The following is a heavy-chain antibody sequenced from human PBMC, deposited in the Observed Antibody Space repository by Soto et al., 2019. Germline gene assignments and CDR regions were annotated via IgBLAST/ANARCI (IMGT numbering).Heavy chain of an antibody. Sequence: GGSLRLSCAASGLTFSSYIMNWVRQAPGKGLEWVSSISSSSSYIYYADSVKGQFTISRDNAKNSLYLQMNSLRAEDTAVYYCARDSSSWYIFDYWGQGTLVTVSS. V-gene: IGHV3-21*01. J-gene: IGHJ4*02. CDR2: ISSSSSYI. CDR1: GLTFSSYI. CDR3: ARDSSSWYIFDY. D-gene: IGHD6-13*01.